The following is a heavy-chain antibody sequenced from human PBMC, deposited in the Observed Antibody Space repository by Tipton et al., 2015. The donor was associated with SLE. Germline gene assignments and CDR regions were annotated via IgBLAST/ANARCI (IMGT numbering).Heavy chain of an antibody. CDR1: GFTFDDYA. D-gene: IGHD2-21*02. V-gene: IGHV3-43*02. CDR3: TRDIEYCGGDCYTFDY. Sequence: SLRLSCTPSGFTFDDYAMHWVRQAPGKGLEWVSGISADGYFTYYADSVKGRFTISRDNRKNSLYLQMSSLRSEDTALYYCTRDIEYCGGDCYTFDYWGLGTLVTVSS. J-gene: IGHJ4*02. CDR2: ISADGYFT.